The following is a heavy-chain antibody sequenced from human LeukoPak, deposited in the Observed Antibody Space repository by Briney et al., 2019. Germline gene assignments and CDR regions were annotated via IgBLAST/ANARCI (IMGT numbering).Heavy chain of an antibody. Sequence: AETLSLPCTVSGVSLSSYYWSWIRQPAGKGLEWFGRLSTSGNTNYNPSLKSRVTMSVDTSKNQFAVKLSSVTAADTAVYYCARGRRQSVPYYGFWSGYPNEAGLDYWGEGTLVTVSS. D-gene: IGHD3-3*01. V-gene: IGHV4-4*07. CDR1: GVSLSSYY. J-gene: IGHJ4*02. CDR2: LSTSGNT. CDR3: ARGRRQSVPYYGFWSGYPNEAGLDY.